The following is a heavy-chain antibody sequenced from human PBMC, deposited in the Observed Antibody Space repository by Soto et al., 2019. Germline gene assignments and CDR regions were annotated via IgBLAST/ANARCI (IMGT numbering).Heavy chain of an antibody. V-gene: IGHV3-30-3*01. D-gene: IGHD1-26*01. CDR1: GFTFSSYA. Sequence: QVQLVESGGGVVQPGRSLRLSCAASGFTFSSYAMHWVRQAPGKGLEWVAVISYDGSNKYYADSVKGRFTISRDNSKNSLYLQRNSLRAEDTGLYYCASAGSYYGSKFDYWGQGTLVTVSS. J-gene: IGHJ4*02. CDR2: ISYDGSNK. CDR3: ASAGSYYGSKFDY.